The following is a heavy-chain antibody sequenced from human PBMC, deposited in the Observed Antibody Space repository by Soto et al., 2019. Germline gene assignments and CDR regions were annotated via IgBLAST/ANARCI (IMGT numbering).Heavy chain of an antibody. D-gene: IGHD2-15*01. CDR3: ARARGYSSAQLDY. J-gene: IGHJ4*02. CDR2: INAGNGNT. Sequence: RASVKVSCKASGYTFTSYAMHWVRQAPGQRLEWMGWINAGNGNTKYSQKFQGRVTITRDTSASTAYMELGSLRSEDTAVYYCARARGYSSAQLDYWGQGTLVTVSS. CDR1: GYTFTSYA. V-gene: IGHV1-3*01.